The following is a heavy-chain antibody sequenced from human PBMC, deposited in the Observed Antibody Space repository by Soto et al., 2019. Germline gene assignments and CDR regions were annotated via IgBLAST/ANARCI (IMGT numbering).Heavy chain of an antibody. Sequence: QSQTLSLTCAISGDRVSSNSAAWNWIRQSPSRGLEWMGRTYYRSKWYNDYAVSVKSRITINPDTSKNQFSLQLNSVTPADTAVYYFARDQLKLVKEVYFYYWGQGSLVTVSS. J-gene: IGHJ4*02. CDR1: GDRVSSNSAA. CDR3: ARDQLKLVKEVYFYY. CDR2: TYYRSKWYN. V-gene: IGHV6-1*01. D-gene: IGHD2-8*02.